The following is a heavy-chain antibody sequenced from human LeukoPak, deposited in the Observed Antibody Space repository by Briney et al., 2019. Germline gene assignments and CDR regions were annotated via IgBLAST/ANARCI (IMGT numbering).Heavy chain of an antibody. D-gene: IGHD5-24*01. CDR1: GGSISSYS. V-gene: IGHV4-59*01. J-gene: IGHJ4*02. CDR3: ARVKARRDGYNPTHYYFDY. Sequence: SETLSLTCTVSGGSISSYSWSWIRQPPGTGLEWIGYIYYSGSTNYNPSLKSRVTISVDTSKNQFSLKLSSVTAADTAVYYCARVKARRDGYNPTHYYFDYWGQGTLVTVSS. CDR2: IYYSGST.